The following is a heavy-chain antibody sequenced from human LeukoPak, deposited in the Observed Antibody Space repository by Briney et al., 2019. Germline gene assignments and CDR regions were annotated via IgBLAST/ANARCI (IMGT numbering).Heavy chain of an antibody. CDR3: ARDSSMVIVSGYFDY. J-gene: IGHJ4*02. V-gene: IGHV3-30-3*01. CDR1: GFDFSSNW. Sequence: GGSLRLSCAASGFDFSSNWMHWVRQAPGKGLEWVAVISYDGSNKYYADSVKGRFTISRDNSKNTLYLQMNSLRAEDTAVYYCARDSSMVIVSGYFDYRGQGTLVTVSS. D-gene: IGHD3-22*01. CDR2: ISYDGSNK.